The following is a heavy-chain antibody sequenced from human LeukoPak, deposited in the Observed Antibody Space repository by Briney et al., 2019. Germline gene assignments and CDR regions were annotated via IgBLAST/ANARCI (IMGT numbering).Heavy chain of an antibody. V-gene: IGHV3-49*04. CDR1: GFTFSSYS. J-gene: IGHJ3*02. Sequence: GGSLRLSCAASGFTFSSYSMNWVRQAPGKGLEWVGFIRSKAYGGTTEYAASVKGRFTISRDDSKSIAYLQMNSLKTEDTAVYYCTRDVSWEPRALDAFDIWGQGTMVAVSS. D-gene: IGHD1-26*01. CDR3: TRDVSWEPRALDAFDI. CDR2: IRSKAYGGTT.